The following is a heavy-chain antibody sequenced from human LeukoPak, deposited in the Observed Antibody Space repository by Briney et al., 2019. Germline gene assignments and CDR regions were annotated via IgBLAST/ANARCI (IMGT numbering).Heavy chain of an antibody. CDR1: GFDFSSNW. D-gene: IGHD3-3*01. Sequence: GGSLRLSCAASGFDFSSNWMHWVRQAPGQGLVWVSRIKGGGISTNYADSVKGRFTISRDIAKNTLYLQMNSLRAEDTGVYYCAKDHYWSIEYWGRGTLVTVSS. CDR2: IKGGGIST. J-gene: IGHJ4*02. CDR3: AKDHYWSIEY. V-gene: IGHV3-74*01.